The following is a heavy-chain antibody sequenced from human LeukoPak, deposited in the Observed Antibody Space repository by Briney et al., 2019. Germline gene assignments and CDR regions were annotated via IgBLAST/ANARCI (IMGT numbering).Heavy chain of an antibody. Sequence: TGGSLRLSCAVSGFTFSGSAMHWVRQASGKGLEWVGRIGSRAGTYATTYAASVKGRFTISGDDSKNTAYLQMNNLKTEDTAVYYCLVEPTYYVDVWGKGTAVTVSS. V-gene: IGHV3-73*01. CDR1: GFTFSGSA. J-gene: IGHJ6*03. CDR2: IGSRAGTYAT. CDR3: LVEPTYYVDV.